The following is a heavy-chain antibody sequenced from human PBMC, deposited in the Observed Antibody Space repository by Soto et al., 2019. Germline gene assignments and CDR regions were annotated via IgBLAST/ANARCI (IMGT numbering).Heavy chain of an antibody. V-gene: IGHV3-30-3*01. D-gene: IGHD2-21*01. Sequence: QVQLVESGGGVVQPGRSLRLSCAASGFTFSSYAMHWVRQAPGKGLEWVAVISYDGSNKYYADSVKGRFTISRDNSKNPLYLHMNSLRAEDTAVYYCARGGEAGAFDYWGQGTLVTVSS. CDR2: ISYDGSNK. CDR3: ARGGEAGAFDY. CDR1: GFTFSSYA. J-gene: IGHJ4*02.